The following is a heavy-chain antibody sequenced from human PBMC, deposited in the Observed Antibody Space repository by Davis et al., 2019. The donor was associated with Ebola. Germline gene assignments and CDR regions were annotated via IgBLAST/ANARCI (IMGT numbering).Heavy chain of an antibody. CDR3: ARGGVYCSGGSCYYYYYGMDV. Sequence: ASVKVSCKASGYTFSTYALTWVRQASGQGLQWMGWISPSNGNSDIAQKFQGRVTLTADTSTSTGYLELRSLRSDDTATYYCARGGVYCSGGSCYYYYYGMDVWGKGTTVTVSS. CDR1: GYTFSTYA. J-gene: IGHJ6*04. V-gene: IGHV1-18*01. CDR2: ISPSNGNS. D-gene: IGHD2-15*01.